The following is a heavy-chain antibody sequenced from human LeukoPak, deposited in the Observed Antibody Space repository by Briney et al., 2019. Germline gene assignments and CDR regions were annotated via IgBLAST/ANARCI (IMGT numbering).Heavy chain of an antibody. CDR2: INHSGST. J-gene: IGHJ4*02. Sequence: SETLSLTCAVYGGSFSGYYWSWIRQPPGKGLEWIGEINHSGSTYYNPSLKSRVTISVDTSKNQFSLKLSSVTAADTAVYYCAKSMGYSGYGTFDYWGQGTLVTVSS. V-gene: IGHV4-34*01. CDR3: AKSMGYSGYGTFDY. CDR1: GGSFSGYY. D-gene: IGHD5-12*01.